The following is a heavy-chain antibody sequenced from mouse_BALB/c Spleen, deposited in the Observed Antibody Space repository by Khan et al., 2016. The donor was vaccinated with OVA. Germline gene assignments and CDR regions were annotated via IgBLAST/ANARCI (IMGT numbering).Heavy chain of an antibody. CDR3: ASYRYDYFDY. Sequence: VQLKQSGAELARPGASVKLSCKSSGYTFTSYWMQWVKQRPGQGLEWIGAIYPGDGDTRYTQKFKGKATLTADKSSSTAYMQLSSLASEDSAVYYCASYRYDYFDYWGQGTTLTGSS. J-gene: IGHJ2*01. CDR2: IYPGDGDT. CDR1: GYTFTSYW. V-gene: IGHV1-87*01. D-gene: IGHD2-14*01.